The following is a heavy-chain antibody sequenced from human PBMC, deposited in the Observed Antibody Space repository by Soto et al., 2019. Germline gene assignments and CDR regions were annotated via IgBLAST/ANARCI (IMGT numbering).Heavy chain of an antibody. D-gene: IGHD2-15*01. CDR1: GGSINSYY. CDR2: IYSSGTT. CDR3: ARPPRVGGYYAMDV. V-gene: IGHV4-59*01. J-gene: IGHJ6*02. Sequence: PSETLSLTCTVSGGSINSYYWSWIRQPPGRGLEWIGYIYSSGTTNYNPSLKSRVTISVDTSKNQFSLKLSSATAAATAGYFCARPPRVGGYYAMDVRG.